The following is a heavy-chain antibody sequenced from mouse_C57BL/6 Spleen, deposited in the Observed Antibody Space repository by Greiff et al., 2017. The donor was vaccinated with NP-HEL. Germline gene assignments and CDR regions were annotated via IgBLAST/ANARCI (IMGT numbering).Heavy chain of an antibody. D-gene: IGHD1-1*01. CDR2: IDPNSGGT. V-gene: IGHV1-72*01. CDR1: GYTFTGYW. J-gene: IGHJ2*01. Sequence: QVQLQQSGAELMKPGASVKLSCKATGYTFTGYWIEWVKQRPGRGLEWIGRIDPNSGGTKYNEKFKSKATLTVDKPSSTAYMQLSSLTSEDSAVYYCARELGISHYFDYWGQGTTLTFSS. CDR3: ARELGISHYFDY.